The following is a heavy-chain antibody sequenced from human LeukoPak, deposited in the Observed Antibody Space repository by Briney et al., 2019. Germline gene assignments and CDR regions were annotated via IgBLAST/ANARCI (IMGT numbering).Heavy chain of an antibody. CDR1: GFTFDDYT. Sequence: GGSLRLSCAASGFTFDDYTMHWVRQAPGKGLEWVSPIRWDGGSTYYADSVKGRFTISRDNSKNSLYLQMNSLRTEDTALYYCAKGSPLENGYSYGAADYWGQGTLVTVSS. V-gene: IGHV3-43*01. CDR3: AKGSPLENGYSYGAADY. CDR2: IRWDGGST. J-gene: IGHJ4*02. D-gene: IGHD5-18*01.